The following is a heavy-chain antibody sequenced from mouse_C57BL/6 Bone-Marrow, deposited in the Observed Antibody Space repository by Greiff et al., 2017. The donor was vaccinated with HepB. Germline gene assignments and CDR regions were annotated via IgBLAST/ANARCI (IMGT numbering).Heavy chain of an antibody. CDR1: GYSITSGYY. V-gene: IGHV3-6*01. CDR3: ARVRLGFAY. J-gene: IGHJ3*01. Sequence: EVQLQESGPGLVKPSQSLSLTCSVTGYSITSGYYWNWIRQFPGNKLEWMGYISYDGSNNYNPSLKNRISITRDTSKNQFFLKLNSVTTEDTATYYCARVRLGFAYWGQGTLGTVSA. D-gene: IGHD4-1*01. CDR2: ISYDGSN.